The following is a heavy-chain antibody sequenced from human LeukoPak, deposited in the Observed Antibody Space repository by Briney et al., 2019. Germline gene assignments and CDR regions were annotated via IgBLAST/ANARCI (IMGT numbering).Heavy chain of an antibody. CDR3: ARGGPPGYYYDYYMDV. V-gene: IGHV4-59*01. CDR1: GGSISSYY. CDR2: IYYSGST. J-gene: IGHJ6*03. Sequence: SETLSLTCTVCGGSISSYYWSWIRQTPGKGLEWIGYIYYSGSTNFNPSLKSRVTISVDTSKNQFSLKMSSVTAADTAVYFCARGGPPGYYYDYYMDVWGKGTTVTISS.